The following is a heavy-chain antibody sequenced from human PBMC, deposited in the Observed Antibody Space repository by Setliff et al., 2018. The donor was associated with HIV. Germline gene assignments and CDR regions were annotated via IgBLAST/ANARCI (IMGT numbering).Heavy chain of an antibody. CDR2: IYTSGST. Sequence: SETLSLTCTVSGDSITSNSYYWGWIRQSPGKGLEWIGYIYTSGSTKYNPSLKSRVTILVDPSKNQFSLRLSSVTAADTAVYYCARHSDFWSEDAFDIWGQGTMVTVSS. CDR1: GDSITSNSYY. D-gene: IGHD3-3*01. J-gene: IGHJ3*02. V-gene: IGHV4-61*05. CDR3: ARHSDFWSEDAFDI.